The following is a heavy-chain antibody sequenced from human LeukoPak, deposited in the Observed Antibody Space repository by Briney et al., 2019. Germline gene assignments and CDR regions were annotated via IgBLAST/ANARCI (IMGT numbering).Heavy chain of an antibody. CDR2: IIPIFGTA. V-gene: IGHV1-69*13. D-gene: IGHD6-19*01. Sequence: SVRVSCKASGGTFSSYAISWVRQAPGQGLEWMGGIIPIFGTANYAQKFQGRVTITADESTSTAYMELSSLRSEDTAVYYCARAGIAVAGISEYYYGMDVWGQGTTVTVSS. CDR1: GGTFSSYA. J-gene: IGHJ6*02. CDR3: ARAGIAVAGISEYYYGMDV.